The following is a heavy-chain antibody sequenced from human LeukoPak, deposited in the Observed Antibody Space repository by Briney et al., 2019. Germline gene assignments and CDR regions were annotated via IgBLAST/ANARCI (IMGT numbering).Heavy chain of an antibody. CDR3: AASRYDFWSGYPHAFDI. Sequence: SETLSLTCTVSGGSICSHYWSWIRQSPGKGLEWIGYIYYSGSTNYNPSLKSRVTISVDTSKNQFSLKLSSVTAADTAVYYCAASRYDFWSGYPHAFDIWGQGTMVTVSS. D-gene: IGHD3-3*01. CDR1: GGSICSHY. CDR2: IYYSGST. J-gene: IGHJ3*02. V-gene: IGHV4-59*11.